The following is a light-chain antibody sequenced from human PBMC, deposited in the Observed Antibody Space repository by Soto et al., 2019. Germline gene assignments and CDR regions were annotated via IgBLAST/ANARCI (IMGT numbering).Light chain of an antibody. CDR1: QSINNW. V-gene: IGKV1-5*01. CDR2: DAS. J-gene: IGKJ1*01. Sequence: DIQMTQSPSTLSASVGDRVTITCRASQSINNWVAWYQQKPGKAPKLLIYDASTLESGVPSRFSGSRSGTEFTLTISSLQPDDFATYYCQQYNSYSWTFGQGTKVDIK. CDR3: QQYNSYSWT.